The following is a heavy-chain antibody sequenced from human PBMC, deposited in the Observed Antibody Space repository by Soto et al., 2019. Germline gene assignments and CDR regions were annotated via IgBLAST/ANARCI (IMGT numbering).Heavy chain of an antibody. Sequence: GGSLRLSCAASGFTFSSYAVSWVRQAPGKGPEWISSISGSGSTIYYADSVKGRFTISRDNAKNSLYLQMNSLRAEDTAVYYCARSVFQYYDFWSGYYTGPSEDYWGQGTLVTVSS. V-gene: IGHV3-21*01. CDR2: ISGSGSTI. CDR1: GFTFSSYA. J-gene: IGHJ4*02. D-gene: IGHD3-3*01. CDR3: ARSVFQYYDFWSGYYTGPSEDY.